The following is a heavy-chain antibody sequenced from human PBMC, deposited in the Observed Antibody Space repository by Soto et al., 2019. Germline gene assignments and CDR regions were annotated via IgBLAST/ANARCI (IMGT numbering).Heavy chain of an antibody. CDR3: ARGAYDYGDYVDAFDI. V-gene: IGHV3-7*01. CDR1: GFTFSNYW. Sequence: EVQLVESGGGLVQPGGSLRLSCVVSGFTFSNYWMSWVRQARGKGLEWVADIKQDGSEKYYVDSVKGRFTISRDNAKNSLYLQMNSLRSEDTAMYYCARGAYDYGDYVDAFDIWGQGTMVTVSS. CDR2: IKQDGSEK. D-gene: IGHD4-17*01. J-gene: IGHJ3*02.